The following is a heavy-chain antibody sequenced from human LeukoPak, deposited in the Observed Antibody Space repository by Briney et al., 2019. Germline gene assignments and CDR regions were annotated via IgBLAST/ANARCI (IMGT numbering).Heavy chain of an antibody. Sequence: SETLSLTCTVSGGSISSSTYYWGWIRQPPGKGLEWIGSIYHSGSTYYNPSLKSRVTISVDTSKNQFSLKLSSVTAADTAVYYCARGSRVEAAGDYWGQGTLVTVSS. CDR2: IYHSGST. D-gene: IGHD6-13*01. V-gene: IGHV4-39*07. J-gene: IGHJ4*02. CDR3: ARGSRVEAAGDY. CDR1: GGSISSSTYY.